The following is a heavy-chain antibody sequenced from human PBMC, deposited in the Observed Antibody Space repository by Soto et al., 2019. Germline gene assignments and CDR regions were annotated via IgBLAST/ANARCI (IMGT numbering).Heavy chain of an antibody. CDR3: VKDSPYSGSYYTAFDI. J-gene: IGHJ3*02. Sequence: GGSLRLSCSASGFTFSSYAVHWVRQAPGKGLEYVSAISSNGGSTYYADSVKGRFTISRDNSKNTLYLQMSSLRAEDTAVYYCVKDSPYSGSYYTAFDIWGQGTMVTVS. CDR2: ISSNGGST. D-gene: IGHD1-26*01. V-gene: IGHV3-64D*08. CDR1: GFTFSSYA.